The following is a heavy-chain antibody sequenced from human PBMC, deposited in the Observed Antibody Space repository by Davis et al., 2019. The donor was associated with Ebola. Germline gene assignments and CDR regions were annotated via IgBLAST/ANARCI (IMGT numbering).Heavy chain of an antibody. CDR1: GYTFTTHA. J-gene: IGHJ3*02. Sequence: ASVKVSCKASGYTFTTHAMHWVRQAPGQRLEWMGWINVGNGNTKYSQKFQGRVTITRDRSASLVYMELSSLRSEDTAVYYCTRLLSGDDGFDIWGQGTMVTVSS. CDR2: INVGNGNT. V-gene: IGHV1-3*01. D-gene: IGHD1-26*01. CDR3: TRLLSGDDGFDI.